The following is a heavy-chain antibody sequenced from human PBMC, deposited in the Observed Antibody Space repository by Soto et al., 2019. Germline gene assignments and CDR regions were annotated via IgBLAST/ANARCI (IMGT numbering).Heavy chain of an antibody. CDR2: INSDGSST. D-gene: IGHD3-22*01. Sequence: PGGSLRLSCAASGFTFSSYWMHRVRQAPGKGLVWVSRINSDGSSTSYADSVKGRFTISRDNAKNTLYLQMNSLRAEDTAVYYCAREYYDSSGYYFSFDYWGRGTLVTVSS. V-gene: IGHV3-74*01. CDR1: GFTFSSYW. J-gene: IGHJ4*02. CDR3: AREYYDSSGYYFSFDY.